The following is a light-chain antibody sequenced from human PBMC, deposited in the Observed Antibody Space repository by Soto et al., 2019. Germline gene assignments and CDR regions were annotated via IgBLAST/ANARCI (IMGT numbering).Light chain of an antibody. CDR1: SSNIGAGYD. Sequence: QSVLTQPPSVSGAPGQRVTISCTGSSSNIGAGYDVHWYQQLPGTAPKLLIYGNNNRPSGVPDRFSGSKSATSGSLAITGLQAEDEADYYCQSHDSSLRGYVFGTGTKSPS. CDR3: QSHDSSLRGYV. V-gene: IGLV1-40*01. J-gene: IGLJ1*01. CDR2: GNN.